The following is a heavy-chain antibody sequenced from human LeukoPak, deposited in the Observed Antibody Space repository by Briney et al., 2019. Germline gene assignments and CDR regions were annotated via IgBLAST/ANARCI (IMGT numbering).Heavy chain of an antibody. D-gene: IGHD4-23*01. CDR1: GFTFSSYG. V-gene: IGHV3-30*18. CDR3: AKTRGDIDTVLNS. CDR2: ISYDGSNK. Sequence: AGGSLRLSCAASGFTFSSYGMHWVCQAPDKGLEWVAVISYDGSNKYYADSVKGRFTISRNNSKNTLYLQMNSLRAEDTAVYYCAKTRGDIDTVLNSWGQGTLVTVSS. J-gene: IGHJ4*02.